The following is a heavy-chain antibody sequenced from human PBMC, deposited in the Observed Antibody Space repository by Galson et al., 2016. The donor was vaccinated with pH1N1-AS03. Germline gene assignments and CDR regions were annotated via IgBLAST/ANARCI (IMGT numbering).Heavy chain of an antibody. Sequence: SVKVSCKASGGTFSNFAISWMRQAPGQGLEWMGGIHPIFGTVTYAQKFQGGLTVTADDSTSAAYRELSSLTSEDTAIYYCARDRYYDGSGRKLFESEYWGHGTLVIVST. CDR2: IHPIFGTV. CDR1: GGTFSNFA. J-gene: IGHJ4*01. CDR3: ARDRYYDGSGRKLFESEY. D-gene: IGHD3-22*01. V-gene: IGHV1-69*13.